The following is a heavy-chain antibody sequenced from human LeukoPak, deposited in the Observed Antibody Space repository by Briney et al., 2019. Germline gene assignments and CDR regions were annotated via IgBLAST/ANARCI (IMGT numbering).Heavy chain of an antibody. J-gene: IGHJ6*02. V-gene: IGHV3-43*02. D-gene: IGHD5-12*01. CDR3: AKDRNRRLRFVYYYYGMDV. CDR2: ISGDGGST. CDR1: GFTFDDYA. Sequence: GGSLRLSCAASGFTFDDYAMHWVRQAPGKGLEWVSLISGDGGSTYYADSVKGRFTISRDNSKNSLYLQMNSLRTEDTALYYCAKDRNRRLRFVYYYYGMDVWGQGTMVTVSS.